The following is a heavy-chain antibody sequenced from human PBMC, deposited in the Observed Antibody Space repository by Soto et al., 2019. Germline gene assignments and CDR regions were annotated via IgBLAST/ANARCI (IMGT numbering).Heavy chain of an antibody. V-gene: IGHV3-23*01. CDR3: AVPTGIEVTGPDY. D-gene: IGHD6-19*01. J-gene: IGHJ4*02. Sequence: VQLLESGGGLVQPGGSLRLSCAASGFTFGNYAMSWVRQAPGKGLEWVAAISGNSDATYYADYVKGWFTISRDNSKNTLYLQLNTLRADDTAVYFCAVPTGIEVTGPDYWGQGALVSVSS. CDR1: GFTFGNYA. CDR2: ISGNSDAT.